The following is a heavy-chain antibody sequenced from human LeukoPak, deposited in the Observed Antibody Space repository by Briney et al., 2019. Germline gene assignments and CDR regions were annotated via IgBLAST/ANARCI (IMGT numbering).Heavy chain of an antibody. V-gene: IGHV4-31*03. J-gene: IGHJ6*03. Sequence: SQTLSLTCTVSGGSISSGGYYWSWIRQHPGKGLEWIGYIYYSGSTYCNPSLKSRVTISVDTSKNQFSLKLSSVTAADTAVYYCARVEAGDYGYYYYYMDVWGKETTVTVSS. CDR3: ARVEAGDYGYYYYYMDV. CDR1: GGSISSGGYY. D-gene: IGHD4-17*01. CDR2: IYYSGST.